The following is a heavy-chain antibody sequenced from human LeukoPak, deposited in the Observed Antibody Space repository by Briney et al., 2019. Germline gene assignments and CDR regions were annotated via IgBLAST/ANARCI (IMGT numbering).Heavy chain of an antibody. J-gene: IGHJ4*02. V-gene: IGHV1-46*01. CDR1: GYTFTSYY. D-gene: IGHD5-24*01. CDR3: ARGDVQDGFFDY. Sequence: ASVKVSCKASGYTFTSYYMHWVRQAPGQGLEWMGIINPSGGSTSYAQKFQGRVTMTRDTSTSTAYMELRSLRSDDTAVYYCARGDVQDGFFDYWGQGTLVTVSS. CDR2: INPSGGST.